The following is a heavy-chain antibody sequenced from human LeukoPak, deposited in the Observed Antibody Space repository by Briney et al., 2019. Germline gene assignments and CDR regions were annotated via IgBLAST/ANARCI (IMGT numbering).Heavy chain of an antibody. D-gene: IGHD5-18*01. CDR2: ISSGSTYM. J-gene: IGHJ4*02. CDR3: ARIMDTDAVMVY. CDR1: GFTFSNYN. V-gene: IGHV3-21*01. Sequence: PGGSLRLSCAASGFTFSNYNMNWVRQAPGKGLEWVSSISSGSTYMYYADSVKGRFTISRDNAKNALYLQMNSLRAEDTAVYYCARIMDTDAVMVYWGQGTLVTVSS.